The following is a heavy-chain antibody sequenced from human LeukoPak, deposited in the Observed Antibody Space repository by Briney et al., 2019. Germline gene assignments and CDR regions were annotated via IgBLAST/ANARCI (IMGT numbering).Heavy chain of an antibody. CDR1: GFTFSSYE. CDR3: AKDISFSIAVAGTGDRYFDY. D-gene: IGHD6-19*01. J-gene: IGHJ4*02. V-gene: IGHV3-21*05. CDR2: ISSSSSYI. Sequence: PGGSLRLSCAASGFTFSSYEMNWVRQAPGKGLEWVSYISSSSSYIYYADSVKGRFTISRDNAKNSLYLQMNSLRAEDTALYYCAKDISFSIAVAGTGDRYFDYWGQGTLVTVSS.